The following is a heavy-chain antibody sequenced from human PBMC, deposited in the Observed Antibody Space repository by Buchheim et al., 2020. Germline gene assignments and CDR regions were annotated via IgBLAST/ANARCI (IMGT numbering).Heavy chain of an antibody. Sequence: QVQLVESGGGVVQPGRSLRLSCAASGFTFSSYGMHWVRQAPGKGLEWVAVISYDGSNKYYADSVKGRFTISRVNSKNTLYPQMNSLRAEDTAVYYCAKGYYGSGSPIEYYYGMDVWGQGTT. J-gene: IGHJ6*02. CDR2: ISYDGSNK. D-gene: IGHD3-10*01. CDR1: GFTFSSYG. CDR3: AKGYYGSGSPIEYYYGMDV. V-gene: IGHV3-30*18.